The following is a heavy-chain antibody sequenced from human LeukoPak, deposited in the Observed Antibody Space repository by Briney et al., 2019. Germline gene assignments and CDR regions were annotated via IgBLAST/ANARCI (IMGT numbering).Heavy chain of an antibody. V-gene: IGHV3-7*01. CDR2: IKQDGSEK. CDR1: GFTFSSYW. CDR3: ARDSRAAADY. D-gene: IGHD6-13*01. J-gene: IGHJ4*02. Sequence: GGSLRLYCAASGFTFSSYWMSWVRQAPGKGLEGVANIKQDGSEKYYVDSVKGRFTITRDNAKNSLYLQMNSLRAEDTAVYYCARDSRAAADYWGQGTLVTVSS.